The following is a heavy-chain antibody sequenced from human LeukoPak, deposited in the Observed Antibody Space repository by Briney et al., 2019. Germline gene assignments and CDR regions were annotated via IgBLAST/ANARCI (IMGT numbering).Heavy chain of an antibody. CDR1: GFTVTTKS. CDR2: ISRSSSTI. V-gene: IGHV3-48*02. D-gene: IGHD1-26*01. J-gene: IGHJ3*02. Sequence: PGGSLRLSCAASGFTVTTKSMAWVRQAPGKGLEWVSYISRSSSTISYADSVKGRFTISRDNAKNSLYLQMNSLRDEDTAVYYCARDSASGSYRHAFDIWGQGTMVTVSS. CDR3: ARDSASGSYRHAFDI.